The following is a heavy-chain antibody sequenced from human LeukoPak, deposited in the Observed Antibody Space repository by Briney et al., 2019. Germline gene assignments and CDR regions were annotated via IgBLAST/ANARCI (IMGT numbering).Heavy chain of an antibody. CDR3: AKDYKWYQLLYCFDY. CDR1: GFTFSSYA. V-gene: IGHV3-23*01. J-gene: IGHJ4*02. Sequence: PGGSLRLSCAASGFTFSSYAMSWVRQAPGKGLEWVSAISGSGGSTYYADSVKGRFTISRDNSKNTLYLQMNSLRAEDTAVYYCAKDYKWYQLLYCFDYWGQGTLVTVSS. CDR2: ISGSGGST. D-gene: IGHD2-2*02.